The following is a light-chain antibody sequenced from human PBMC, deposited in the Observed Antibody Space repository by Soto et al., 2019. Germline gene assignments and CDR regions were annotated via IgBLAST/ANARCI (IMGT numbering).Light chain of an antibody. J-gene: IGLJ3*02. Sequence: QSALTQPASVSGSPGQSITISCTGTSSDVGGYNYVSWYQQHPGKAPKLMIYEVSNRPSGVSNRFSGSKSGNTASLTISGLQAEHEAHYYCSSYTSSSPWVFGGGTKLTVL. V-gene: IGLV2-14*01. CDR2: EVS. CDR1: SSDVGGYNY. CDR3: SSYTSSSPWV.